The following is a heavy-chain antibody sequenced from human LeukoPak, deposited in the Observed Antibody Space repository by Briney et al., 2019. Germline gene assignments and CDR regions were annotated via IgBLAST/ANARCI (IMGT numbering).Heavy chain of an antibody. CDR3: ARALHCSGGSCYSAPTPYDY. CDR2: MNINSGNT. Sequence: ASVKVSCKASGYTFTSYDINWVRQAPGQGLEWMGWMNINSGNTGYAQNFQGRVTITRDTSINTAYMELSSLRSEDTAIYFCARALHCSGGSCYSAPTPYDYWGQGTPVTVSS. V-gene: IGHV1-8*03. CDR1: GYTFTSYD. D-gene: IGHD2-15*01. J-gene: IGHJ4*02.